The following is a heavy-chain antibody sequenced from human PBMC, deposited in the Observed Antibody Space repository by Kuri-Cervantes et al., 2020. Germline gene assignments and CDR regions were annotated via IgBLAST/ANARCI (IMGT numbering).Heavy chain of an antibody. J-gene: IGHJ6*02. CDR1: GFTFSSYW. CDR3: ARDSLRVVSWDNYDFWSGYYTGIGGMDV. D-gene: IGHD3-3*01. V-gene: IGHV3-7*01. CDR2: IKQDGSEK. Sequence: GGSLRLSCAASGFTFSSYWMSWVRQAPGKGLEWVANIKQDGSEKYYVDSVKGRFTISRDNAKNSLYLQMNSLRAEDTAVYYCARDSLRVVSWDNYDFWSGYYTGIGGMDVWGQGTTVTVSS.